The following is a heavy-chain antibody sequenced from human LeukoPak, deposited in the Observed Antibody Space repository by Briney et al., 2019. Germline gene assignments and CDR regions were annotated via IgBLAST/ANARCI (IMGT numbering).Heavy chain of an antibody. J-gene: IGHJ4*02. Sequence: PSETLSLTCTVSGGSISSGGYYWSRIRQHPGKGLEWIGYIYYSGSTYYNPSLKSRVTISVDTSKNQFSLKLSSVTAADTAVYYCARSYKDSAFDYWGQGTLVTVSS. V-gene: IGHV4-31*03. CDR2: IYYSGST. D-gene: IGHD1-1*01. CDR3: ARSYKDSAFDY. CDR1: GGSISSGGYY.